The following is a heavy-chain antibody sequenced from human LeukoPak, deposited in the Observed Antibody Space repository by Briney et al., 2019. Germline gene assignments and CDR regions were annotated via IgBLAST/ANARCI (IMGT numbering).Heavy chain of an antibody. D-gene: IGHD2-15*01. Sequence: GASVKVSCKASGYTFTGYYMHWVRQAPGQGLEWMGWINPNSGGTNYAQKFQGRVTMTRDTSISTAYMELSRLRSDDTAVYYCATGLGYCSGGSCYGSLDYWGQGTLVTVSS. J-gene: IGHJ4*02. V-gene: IGHV1-2*02. CDR1: GYTFTGYY. CDR3: ATGLGYCSGGSCYGSLDY. CDR2: INPNSGGT.